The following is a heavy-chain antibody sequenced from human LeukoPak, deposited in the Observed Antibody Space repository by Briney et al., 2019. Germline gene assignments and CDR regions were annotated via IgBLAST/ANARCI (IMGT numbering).Heavy chain of an antibody. CDR1: GFTFSSYW. D-gene: IGHD6-19*01. Sequence: GGSLRLSCAASGFTFSSYWMNWARQAPGKGLEWVASINHNGNVNYYVDSVKGRFTISRDNSKNTLYLQMNSLRAEDTAVYYCARSAVGRGSDFDYWGQGTLVTVSS. CDR3: ARSAVGRGSDFDY. J-gene: IGHJ4*02. V-gene: IGHV3-7*03. CDR2: INHNGNVN.